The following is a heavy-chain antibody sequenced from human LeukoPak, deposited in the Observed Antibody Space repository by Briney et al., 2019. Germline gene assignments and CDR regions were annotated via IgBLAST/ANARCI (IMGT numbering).Heavy chain of an antibody. V-gene: IGHV1-69*13. J-gene: IGHJ4*02. CDR3: ASSQCLPAASFDY. Sequence: SVKVSCKASGGTFSSYAISWVRQAPGQGLEWMGGIIPIFGTANYAQKFQGRVTITADESTSTAYMELSSLRSEDTAVYYCASSQCLPAASFDYWGQGTLVTVSS. D-gene: IGHD6-13*01. CDR1: GGTFSSYA. CDR2: IIPIFGTA.